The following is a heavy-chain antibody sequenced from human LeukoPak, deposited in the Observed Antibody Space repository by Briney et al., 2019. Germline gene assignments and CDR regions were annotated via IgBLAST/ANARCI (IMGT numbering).Heavy chain of an antibody. Sequence: SQTLSLTCTVSGGSISSGDCYWSWIRQPPGKGLEWIGYIYYSGSTYYNPSLKSRVTISVDTSKNQFSLKLSSVTAADTAVYYCARDFVVPAAKYYYYGMDVWGQGTTVTVSS. CDR2: IYYSGST. CDR3: ARDFVVPAAKYYYYGMDV. CDR1: GGSISSGDCY. J-gene: IGHJ6*02. D-gene: IGHD2-2*01. V-gene: IGHV4-30-4*01.